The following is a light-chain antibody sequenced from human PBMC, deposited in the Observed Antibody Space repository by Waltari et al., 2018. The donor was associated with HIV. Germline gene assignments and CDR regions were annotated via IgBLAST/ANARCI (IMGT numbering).Light chain of an antibody. CDR1: SPNIGYNY. Sequence: QSVLPQPPSASGTPGQRVTMSCSGDSPNIGYNYVYWYQHLPGTAPKLLIYRNNQRPSGIPERFSGSNSGNTATLTISGTQAMDEADYYCQAWDTTTVVFGGGTKLTVL. CDR3: QAWDTTTVV. J-gene: IGLJ2*01. V-gene: IGLV1-47*01. CDR2: RNN.